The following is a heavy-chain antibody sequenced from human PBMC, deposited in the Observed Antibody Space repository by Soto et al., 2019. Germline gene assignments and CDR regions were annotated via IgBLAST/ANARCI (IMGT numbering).Heavy chain of an antibody. D-gene: IGHD6-19*01. CDR3: ARRRVAVASTFDY. CDR2: IYYSGST. V-gene: IGHV4-39*01. J-gene: IGHJ4*02. CDR1: GGSISSSSYY. Sequence: SETLSLTCTVSGGSISSSSYYWGWIRQPPGKGLEWIGSIYYSGSTYYNPSLKSRVTISVDTSKNQFSLKLSSVTAADTAVYYCARRRVAVASTFDYWGQGTLVTVSS.